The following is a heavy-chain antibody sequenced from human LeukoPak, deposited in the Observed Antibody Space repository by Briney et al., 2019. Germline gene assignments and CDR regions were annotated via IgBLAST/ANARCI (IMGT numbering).Heavy chain of an antibody. J-gene: IGHJ3*02. CDR2: INPNSGGT. Sequence: GSVKVSCKVSGYTFTGYYMHWVRQAPGEGLEWMGRINPNSGGTKYAQKFQGRVTMTRDTSINTAYMEVRRLTSDDTAVYYCARERGTLAVAGDAFDIWGQGTMVTVSS. CDR3: ARERGTLAVAGDAFDI. CDR1: GYTFTGYY. D-gene: IGHD6-19*01. V-gene: IGHV1-2*06.